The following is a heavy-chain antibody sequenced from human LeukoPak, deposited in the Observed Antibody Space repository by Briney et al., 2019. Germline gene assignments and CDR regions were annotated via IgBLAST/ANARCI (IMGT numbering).Heavy chain of an antibody. D-gene: IGHD6-19*01. CDR1: GYTFTSYD. J-gene: IGHJ6*02. CDR3: AKSSGWSYYYDMDV. V-gene: IGHV1-8*01. CDR2: MNPNSGNT. Sequence: VASVKVSCKASGYTFTSYDINWVRQATGQGLEWMGWMNPNSGNTGYAQKFQGRVTMTRNTSISTAYMELSSLRSEDTAVYYCAKSSGWSYYYDMDVWGQGTTVTVSS.